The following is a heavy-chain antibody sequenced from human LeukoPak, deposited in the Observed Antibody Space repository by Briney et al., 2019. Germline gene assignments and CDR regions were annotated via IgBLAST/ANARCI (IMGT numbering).Heavy chain of an antibody. D-gene: IGHD2-15*01. CDR1: GYSFTNYW. CDR3: ARSVKGYCSGGNCYSGMDV. CDR2: IYPGDSDT. V-gene: IGHV5-51*01. Sequence: PGESLKISCQGSGYSFTNYWIGWVRQMPGKGPEWMGIIYPGDSDTRCSTSFQGQVTISADKSISTAYLQWSSLKASDTAIYHCARSVKGYCSGGNCYSGMDVWGQGTTVTVSS. J-gene: IGHJ6*02.